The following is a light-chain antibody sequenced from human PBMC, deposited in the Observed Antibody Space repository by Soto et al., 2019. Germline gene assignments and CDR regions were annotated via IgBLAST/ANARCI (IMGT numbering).Light chain of an antibody. V-gene: IGKV3-20*01. Sequence: LVLTQSPATLSLSPGERATLSCRASQSVSSYLAWYQQKPGQAPRLLIYDASNRAAGIPARFSGSGSGTEFTLTISRLEPEDFEMYYCLHHGSSLWTFGQGTKVDIK. CDR1: QSVSSY. CDR2: DAS. CDR3: LHHGSSLWT. J-gene: IGKJ1*01.